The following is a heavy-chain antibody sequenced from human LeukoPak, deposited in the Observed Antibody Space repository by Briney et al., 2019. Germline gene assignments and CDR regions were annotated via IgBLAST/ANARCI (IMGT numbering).Heavy chain of an antibody. CDR1: GFTFSSSA. CDR3: GKDVGPSSISSASWQIDY. J-gene: IGHJ4*02. CDR2: IGSDDTT. V-gene: IGHV3-23*01. D-gene: IGHD2-2*01. Sequence: GGSLRLSCAASGFTFSSSAMSWVRQAPGKGLKWVSAIGSDDTTYYADSVKGRFTIFRDNSKNTLYLQMNSLYSEDTAVYYCGKDVGPSSISSASWQIDYWGQGTLVTVSS.